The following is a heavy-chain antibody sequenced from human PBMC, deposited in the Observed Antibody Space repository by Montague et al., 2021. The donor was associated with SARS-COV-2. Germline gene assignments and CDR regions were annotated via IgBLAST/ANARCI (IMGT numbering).Heavy chain of an antibody. J-gene: IGHJ6*02. D-gene: IGHD1-1*01. CDR1: GYSISSGDY. CDR3: ARVSISYDPDNASYGMDV. CDR2: YYRNGTT. Sequence: SETLSLTCTVSGYSISSGDYCGWLRQPPEKGLEWIGRYYRNGTTYYPPSLKSRITITVDTSKNQFFLKLRSVTAAATAVYYCARVSISYDPDNASYGMDVWGQGTTVTVSS. V-gene: IGHV4-38-2*02.